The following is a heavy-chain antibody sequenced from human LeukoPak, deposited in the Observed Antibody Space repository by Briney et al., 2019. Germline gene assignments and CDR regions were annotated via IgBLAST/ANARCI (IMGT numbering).Heavy chain of an antibody. CDR2: IYPGDSET. J-gene: IGHJ4*02. CDR3: ARHGGGDPY. CDR1: GYSFTSYW. D-gene: IGHD2-21*02. Sequence: GDSLMISCKGSGYSFTSYWIAWVRQTPGKGVEWMGIIYPGDSETRYSPSFQGQVTISVDKSTTTAYLQWSSLKASDTAMYYCARHGGGDPYWGQGTLVTVSS. V-gene: IGHV5-51*01.